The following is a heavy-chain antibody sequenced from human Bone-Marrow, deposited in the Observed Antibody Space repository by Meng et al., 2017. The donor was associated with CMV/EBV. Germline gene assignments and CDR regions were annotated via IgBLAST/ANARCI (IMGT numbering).Heavy chain of an antibody. V-gene: IGHV4-61*01. Sequence: SETLSLTCTVSGGSFSSGSYYWSWIRQPPGKGLEWIGYIYYSGSTNYNPSLKSRVTISVDTSKNQFSLKLSSVTAADTAVYYCARAGLRTGYYFFEDYYYYDGMDVWGQGTTVTVSS. CDR3: ARAGLRTGYYFFEDYYYYDGMDV. CDR1: GGSFSSGSYY. D-gene: IGHD3/OR15-3a*01. J-gene: IGHJ6*02. CDR2: IYYSGST.